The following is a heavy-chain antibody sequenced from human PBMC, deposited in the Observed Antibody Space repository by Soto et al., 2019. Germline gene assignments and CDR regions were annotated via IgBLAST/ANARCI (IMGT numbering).Heavy chain of an antibody. Sequence: QITLKESGPALVKPTHTLTLTCSFSGFSLTTSEVGVGWIRQSPGKALEWLALIYWDDDKRYSPSLKTRLTVTKDNSRNEVFFTLTNVDPADTATYFCGRTKGFYYGFDAWGQGTTVTVSS. CDR2: IYWDDDK. J-gene: IGHJ6*02. V-gene: IGHV2-5*02. CDR3: GRTKGFYYGFDA. CDR1: GFSLTTSEVG.